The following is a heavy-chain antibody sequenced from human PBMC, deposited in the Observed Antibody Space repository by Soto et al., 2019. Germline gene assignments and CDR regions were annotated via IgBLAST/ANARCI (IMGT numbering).Heavy chain of an antibody. CDR2: INSDGSST. Sequence: EVQLVESGGGLVQPGGSLRLSCAASGFTFSSYWMHWVRQAPGKGLVWVSRINSDGSSTNYADSVKGRFTIARDNAKNTLFLQMNSLRAEDTAVYYCERGPSGVLAYWGQGTLVTVSS. V-gene: IGHV3-74*01. CDR1: GFTFSSYW. CDR3: ERGPSGVLAY. D-gene: IGHD2-8*02. J-gene: IGHJ4*02.